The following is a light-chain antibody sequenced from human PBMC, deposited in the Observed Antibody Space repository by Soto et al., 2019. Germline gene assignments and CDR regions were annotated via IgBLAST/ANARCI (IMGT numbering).Light chain of an antibody. V-gene: IGLV1-40*01. CDR3: QSYDSRLSVV. J-gene: IGLJ2*01. CDR2: DNT. CDR1: SSNIGAGYD. Sequence: QSVLTQPPSVSGAPGQRVTISCTGSSSNIGAGYDVHWYQQLPGTAPKLLIYDNTKRPSGVPDRFSGSKSGTSASLAITGLQAEDEADYYCQSYDSRLSVVFGGGTKVTVL.